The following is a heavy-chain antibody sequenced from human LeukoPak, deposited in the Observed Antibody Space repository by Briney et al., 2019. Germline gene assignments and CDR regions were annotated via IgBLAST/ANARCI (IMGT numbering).Heavy chain of an antibody. CDR1: SGSISSYY. J-gene: IGHJ4*02. D-gene: IGHD5-18*01. V-gene: IGHV4-59*01. CDR2: IYYSGST. CDR3: ARGGVVGYSYGFDY. Sequence: SETLSLTCTVSSGSISSYYWSWIRQPPGKGLEWIGYIYYSGSTNYNPSLKSRVTISVDTSKNQFSLKLSSVTAADTAVYYCARGGVVGYSYGFDYWGQGTLVTVSS.